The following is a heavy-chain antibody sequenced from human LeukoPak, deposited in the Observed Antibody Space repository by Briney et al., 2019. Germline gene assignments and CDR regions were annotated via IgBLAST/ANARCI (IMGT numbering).Heavy chain of an antibody. CDR1: GFTFRSYA. V-gene: IGHV3-23*01. J-gene: IGHJ4*02. D-gene: IGHD6-19*01. CDR2: ISGSGGDT. CDR3: AKTTAGYSSGRYPGWPVDY. Sequence: GGSLRLSCAASGFTFRSYAIYWVRQAPGRGLEWVSGISGSGGDTYFADSVKGRFTISRDNSKNTVFLQMDSLRAEDTAVYYCAKTTAGYSSGRYPGWPVDYWGQGTLVTVSS.